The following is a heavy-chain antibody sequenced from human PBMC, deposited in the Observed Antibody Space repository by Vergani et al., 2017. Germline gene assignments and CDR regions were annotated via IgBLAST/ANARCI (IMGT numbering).Heavy chain of an antibody. CDR3: ARDFTPQWELLPYFDY. V-gene: IGHV3-74*01. CDR1: GFTFSSYW. J-gene: IGHJ4*02. CDR2: INSDGSST. D-gene: IGHD1-26*01. Sequence: EVQLVESGGGLVQPGGSLRLSCAASGFTFSSYWMHWVRQAPGKGLVWVSRINSDGSSTSYADSVKGRFTISRDNAKNSLYLQMNSLRAEDTAVYYCARDFTPQWELLPYFDYWGQGTLVTVSS.